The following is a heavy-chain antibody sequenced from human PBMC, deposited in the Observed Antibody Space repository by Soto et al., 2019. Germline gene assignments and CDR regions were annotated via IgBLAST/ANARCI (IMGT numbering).Heavy chain of an antibody. J-gene: IGHJ4*02. Sequence: ASVKVSCKASGYTFTSYDMRWVRQAPGQRLECMGWINAGNGNTKYSQKFQGRVTITRDTSASTAYMELSSLRSEDTAVYYCARRLLYCSSTSCYRLHPLDYRGQGTLVTVSS. CDR1: GYTFTSYD. D-gene: IGHD2-2*01. CDR3: ARRLLYCSSTSCYRLHPLDY. V-gene: IGHV1-3*01. CDR2: INAGNGNT.